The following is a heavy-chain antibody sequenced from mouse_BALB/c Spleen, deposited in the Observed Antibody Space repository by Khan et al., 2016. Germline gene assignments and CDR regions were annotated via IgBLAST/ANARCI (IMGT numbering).Heavy chain of an antibody. CDR3: ARSGNSFYGSSFYAMDY. D-gene: IGHD1-1*01. V-gene: IGHV1S41*01. Sequence: DLVKPGASVKLSCKASGYTFTSYWINWIKQRPGQGLEWIGRIAPGSGSTYYNEMFKGKATLTVDTSSSTAYIQLSSLSSEDSAVYFCARSGNSFYGSSFYAMDYWGQGTSVTVSS. CDR2: IAPGSGST. J-gene: IGHJ4*01. CDR1: GYTFTSYW.